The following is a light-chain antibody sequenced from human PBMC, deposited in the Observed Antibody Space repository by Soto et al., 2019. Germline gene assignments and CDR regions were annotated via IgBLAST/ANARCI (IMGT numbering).Light chain of an antibody. J-gene: IGKJ4*01. Sequence: DIVLTQSPATLSLSPGERATLSCRASQSVSSYLAWYQQKPGQAPRLLIYDASIRATGIPARFSGSGSGTDLTLTISSREPEDCAVYYCQQGSYCTPGLTFGGGTKVEIK. CDR1: QSVSSY. CDR3: QQGSYCTPGLT. V-gene: IGKV3-11*01. CDR2: DAS.